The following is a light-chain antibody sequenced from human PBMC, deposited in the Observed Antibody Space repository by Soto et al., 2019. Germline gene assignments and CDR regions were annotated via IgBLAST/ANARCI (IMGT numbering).Light chain of an antibody. Sequence: DIQMTQSPSTLSASVGDRVTITCRASQSISSWLAWYQQKPGKAPNLLIFAASSLQTGVPSRFSGSGSGTDFTLTISSLQPEDFATYYCQQGKSFPFTFGGGTKVDIK. J-gene: IGKJ4*01. V-gene: IGKV1-12*01. CDR2: AAS. CDR1: QSISSW. CDR3: QQGKSFPFT.